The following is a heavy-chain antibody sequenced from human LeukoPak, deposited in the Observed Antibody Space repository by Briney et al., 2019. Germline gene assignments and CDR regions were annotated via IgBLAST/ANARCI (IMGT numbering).Heavy chain of an antibody. CDR3: ARSPYDSSGYYYNYFQH. Sequence: SVKVSCKASGGTFSSYAISWVRQAPGQGLEWMGRIIPIFGTANYAQKFQGRVTITTDESTSTAYMELSSLRSEDTAVYYCARSPYDSSGYYYNYFQHWGQGTPVTVSS. D-gene: IGHD3-22*01. V-gene: IGHV1-69*05. J-gene: IGHJ1*01. CDR1: GGTFSSYA. CDR2: IIPIFGTA.